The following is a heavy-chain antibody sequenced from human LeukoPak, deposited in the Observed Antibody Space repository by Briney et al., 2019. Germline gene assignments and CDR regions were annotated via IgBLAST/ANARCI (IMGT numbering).Heavy chain of an antibody. Sequence: GGSLRLSCAASGFTFSSYEMNWVRQAPGKGLEWVSYISSSGSTIDYADSVKGRFTISRDNTKNSLSLQMNSLRAEDTAVYYCARENYDSSGSDGPFDYWGQGTLVTVSS. J-gene: IGHJ4*02. D-gene: IGHD3-22*01. V-gene: IGHV3-48*03. CDR3: ARENYDSSGSDGPFDY. CDR2: ISSSGSTI. CDR1: GFTFSSYE.